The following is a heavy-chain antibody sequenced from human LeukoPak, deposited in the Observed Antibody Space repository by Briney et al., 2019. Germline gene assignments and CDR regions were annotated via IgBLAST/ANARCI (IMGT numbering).Heavy chain of an antibody. CDR2: IFYSGIT. Sequence: PSETLSLTCTVSGDSITSYFWSWIRQPPGKGLEWVGYIFYSGITNYNPSLKSRVTISVDTSKNQFSLKLSSVTAADTAVYYCARGDGDYFYYFNVWGRGTLVTVSS. D-gene: IGHD4-17*01. V-gene: IGHV4-59*01. CDR3: ARGDGDYFYYFNV. CDR1: GDSITSYF. J-gene: IGHJ2*01.